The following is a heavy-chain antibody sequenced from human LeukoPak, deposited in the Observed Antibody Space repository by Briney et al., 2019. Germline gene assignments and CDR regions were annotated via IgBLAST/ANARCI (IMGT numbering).Heavy chain of an antibody. Sequence: SETLSLTCAVYGGSFSGYYWSWIRQPPGKGLEWIGEINHSGSTNYNPSLKSRVTISVDTSKNQFSLKLSSVTAADTAVYYCACTPKLDIVVVPAAITWFDPWGQGTLVTVSS. CDR1: GGSFSGYY. V-gene: IGHV4-34*01. J-gene: IGHJ5*02. CDR3: ACTPKLDIVVVPAAITWFDP. CDR2: INHSGST. D-gene: IGHD2-2*01.